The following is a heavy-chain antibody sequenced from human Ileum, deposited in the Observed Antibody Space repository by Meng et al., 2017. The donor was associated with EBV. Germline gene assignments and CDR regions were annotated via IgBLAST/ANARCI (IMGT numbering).Heavy chain of an antibody. D-gene: IGHD3-10*01. CDR1: GSKFSVYG. J-gene: IGHJ4*02. CDR3: ARGTGADY. V-gene: IGHV1-69*06. Sequence: GPEVKNPWSWVQVSCKSSGSKFSVYGIPWVRQAPGQGLEWMGGIIPALGTPKYARKFQDRLTITADKSTSTGYMELHSLTSNDTAVYFCARGTGADYWGQGTLVTVSS. CDR2: IIPALGTP.